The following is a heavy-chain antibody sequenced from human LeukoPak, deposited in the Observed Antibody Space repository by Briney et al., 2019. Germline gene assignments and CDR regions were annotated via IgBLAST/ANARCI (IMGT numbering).Heavy chain of an antibody. J-gene: IGHJ4*02. V-gene: IGHV1-2*02. CDR3: ARDRDYGSGIFDY. CDR1: GYTFTGYY. CDR2: INPNSGGT. Sequence: ASVKVSCKASGYTFTGYYMHWVRQAPGQGLEWMGWINPNSGGTNYAQKFQGRVTMTRDTSISTAYMELNRLRSDDTAVYYCARDRDYGSGIFDYWGQGTLVAVSS. D-gene: IGHD3-10*01.